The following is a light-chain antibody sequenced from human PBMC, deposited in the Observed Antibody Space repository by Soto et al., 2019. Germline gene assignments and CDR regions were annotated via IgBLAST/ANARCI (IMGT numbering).Light chain of an antibody. Sequence: QSALTQPPSASGSPGQSVTISCTGTSSDVGGYNYVSWYQQHPGKAPKVMMYEVSKRPSGVPDRFSGSKSGNTASLTVSGLQAEDEADYYCSSYAGTNNYVFGIGTKLTVL. J-gene: IGLJ1*01. CDR1: SSDVGGYNY. V-gene: IGLV2-8*01. CDR2: EVS. CDR3: SSYAGTNNYV.